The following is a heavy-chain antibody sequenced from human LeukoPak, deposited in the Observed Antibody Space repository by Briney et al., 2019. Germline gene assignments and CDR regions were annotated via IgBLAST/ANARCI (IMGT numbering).Heavy chain of an antibody. CDR1: GGSISSGGYY. V-gene: IGHV4-30-2*01. CDR3: ARGPYYYGSGSRYYYFDY. D-gene: IGHD3-10*01. J-gene: IGHJ4*02. Sequence: PSQTLSLTCAVSGGSISSGGYYWSWIRQPPGKGLEWIGEINHSGSTNYNPSLKSRVTISVDTSKNQFSLKLSSVTAADTAVYYCARGPYYYGSGSRYYYFDYWGQGTLVTVSS. CDR2: INHSGST.